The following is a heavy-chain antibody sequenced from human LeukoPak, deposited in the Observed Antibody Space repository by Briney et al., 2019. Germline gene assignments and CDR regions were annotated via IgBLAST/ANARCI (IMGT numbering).Heavy chain of an antibody. Sequence: SETLSLTCTVSGGSISYNYWSWIRQPAGKGLEWIGRIFTSGSTNYNPSLRSRVTMSVDSSKNQFSLKLSSVTAADTAVYYCARRGDYFDFWGQGTLVTVSS. J-gene: IGHJ4*02. V-gene: IGHV4-4*07. CDR3: ARRGDYFDF. CDR1: GGSISYNY. CDR2: IFTSGST.